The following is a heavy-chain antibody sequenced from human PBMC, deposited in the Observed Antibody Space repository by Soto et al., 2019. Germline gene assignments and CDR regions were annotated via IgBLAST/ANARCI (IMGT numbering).Heavy chain of an antibody. Sequence: GASVKVSCKASGYTFTSYAMHWVRQAPGQRLEWMGWINAGNGNTKYSQKFQGRVTITRDTSASTAYMELSSLRSEDTAVYYCARERVFSGWYKGWFDPWGQGTLVTVSS. D-gene: IGHD6-19*01. CDR2: INAGNGNT. CDR3: ARERVFSGWYKGWFDP. J-gene: IGHJ5*02. CDR1: GYTFTSYA. V-gene: IGHV1-3*01.